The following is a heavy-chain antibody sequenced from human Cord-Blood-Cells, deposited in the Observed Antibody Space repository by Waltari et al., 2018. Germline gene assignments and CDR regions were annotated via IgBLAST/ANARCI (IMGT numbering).Heavy chain of an antibody. Sequence: QPQLQESGPGLVTPSEPLSLPCTFSGGPINRSRYYWAWLRQPPGKGLEWLGRMHYSGSTYYNPSLKSRVTISVDTSKNQFSLKLSSVTAADTAVYYCARGAVAGTVFDYWGQGTLVTVSS. V-gene: IGHV4-39*01. CDR2: MHYSGST. J-gene: IGHJ4*02. D-gene: IGHD6-19*01. CDR1: GGPINRSRYY. CDR3: ARGAVAGTVFDY.